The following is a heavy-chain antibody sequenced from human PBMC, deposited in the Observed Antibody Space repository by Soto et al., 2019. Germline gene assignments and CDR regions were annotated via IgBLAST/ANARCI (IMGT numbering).Heavy chain of an antibody. V-gene: IGHV3-23*01. D-gene: IGHD6-19*01. CDR2: ISGRGDST. J-gene: IGHJ4*02. CDR3: AKGTRSSAWLLDY. CDR1: GFSFSTYG. Sequence: GGSLRLSCAASGFSFSTYGMSWVRQAPGKGLEWVSGISGRGDSTYNADSVKGRFTISRDNSKNTVYLQMNKLRAEDTAVYYCAKGTRSSAWLLDYWGQGTLVTVSS.